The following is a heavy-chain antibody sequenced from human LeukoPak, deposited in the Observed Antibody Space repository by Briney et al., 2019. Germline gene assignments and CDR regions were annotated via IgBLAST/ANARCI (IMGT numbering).Heavy chain of an antibody. J-gene: IGHJ2*01. Sequence: GASVKVSCKASGGTFSSYAISWVRQAPGQGLEWMGRIIPILGIANYAQKFQGRVTITADKSTSTAYMELSSLRSEDTAVYYCARDVVVVAAPKYWYFDLWGRGTLVTVSS. CDR1: GGTFSSYA. CDR2: IIPILGIA. D-gene: IGHD2-15*01. V-gene: IGHV1-69*04. CDR3: ARDVVVVAAPKYWYFDL.